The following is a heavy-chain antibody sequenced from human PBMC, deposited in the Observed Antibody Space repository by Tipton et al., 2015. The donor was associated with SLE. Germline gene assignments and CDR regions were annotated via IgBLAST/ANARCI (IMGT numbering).Heavy chain of an antibody. V-gene: IGHV4-39*02. J-gene: IGHJ4*02. Sequence: TLSLTCTVSGGSISSSSHYWGWIRQPPGKGLEWIGCFYYSGSTYYNPSLKSRVTISVDTSKNQLSLKLSSVTAADTAVYYCARGLAMVRGDSMDYWGQGTLVTVSS. CDR1: GGSISSSSHY. D-gene: IGHD3-10*01. CDR3: ARGLAMVRGDSMDY. CDR2: FYYSGST.